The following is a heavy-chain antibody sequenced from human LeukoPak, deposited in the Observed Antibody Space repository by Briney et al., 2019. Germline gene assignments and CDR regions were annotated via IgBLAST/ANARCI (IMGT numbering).Heavy chain of an antibody. CDR1: GYSISSGYY. D-gene: IGHD3-22*01. J-gene: IGHJ4*02. CDR3: AGGVAMIVPFDY. Sequence: SETLSLTCTVSGYSISSGYYWGWIRQPPGKGLEWIGSIYHSGSTYYNPSLKSRVTISVDTSKNQFSLKLSSVTAADTAVYYCAGGVAMIVPFDYWGQGTLVTVSS. V-gene: IGHV4-38-2*02. CDR2: IYHSGST.